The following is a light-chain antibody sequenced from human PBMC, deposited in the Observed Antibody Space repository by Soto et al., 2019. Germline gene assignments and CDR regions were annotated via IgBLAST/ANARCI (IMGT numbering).Light chain of an antibody. J-gene: IGKJ5*01. CDR1: QTIGSTS. Sequence: VLTQSPGPLSLSLGDSATLSCRTSQTIGSTSLAWYQQKPGQAPRLLIYDASNRATGIQARFSGRGSGTDFTLTIGSLEPEDFAVYYCKQRSNWITCGQGTRLEIK. CDR3: KQRSNWIT. V-gene: IGKV3D-20*02. CDR2: DAS.